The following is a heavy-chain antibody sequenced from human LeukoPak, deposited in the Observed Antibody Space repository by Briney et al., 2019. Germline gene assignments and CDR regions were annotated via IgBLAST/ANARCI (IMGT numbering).Heavy chain of an antibody. D-gene: IGHD3-22*01. Sequence: GGSLRLSCAASGFTFSSYAMSWVRQAPGKGLEWVSAISGSGGSTYYADSVKGRFTISRDNSKNTLYLQMNSLRAEDTAVYYCAKDFTLDGYHSSGYYGANFDYWGQGTLVTVSS. V-gene: IGHV3-23*01. CDR1: GFTFSSYA. CDR3: AKDFTLDGYHSSGYYGANFDY. J-gene: IGHJ4*02. CDR2: ISGSGGST.